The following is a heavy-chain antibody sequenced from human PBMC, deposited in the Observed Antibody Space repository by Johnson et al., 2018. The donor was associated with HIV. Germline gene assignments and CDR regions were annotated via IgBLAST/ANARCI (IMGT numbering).Heavy chain of an antibody. CDR3: AKDKVAWGAMVGGGAFDI. CDR1: GFTVSSNY. J-gene: IGHJ3*02. V-gene: IGHV3-66*01. D-gene: IGHD5-18*01. CDR2: IYSGDST. Sequence: MLLVESGGGLVQPGGSLRLSCAASGFTVSSNYMSWVRQAPGKGLEWVSLIYSGDSTYYADSVKGRFTISRDNSKNTLYLQMNSLRAEDTALYYCAKDKVAWGAMVGGGAFDIWGQGTMVTVSS.